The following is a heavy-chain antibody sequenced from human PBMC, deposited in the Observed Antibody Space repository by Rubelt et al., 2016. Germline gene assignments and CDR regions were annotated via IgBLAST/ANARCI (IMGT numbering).Heavy chain of an antibody. D-gene: IGHD6-13*01. CDR1: GGSIRSSSYY. J-gene: IGHJ4*02. CDR2: IYYSGNT. Sequence: QVQLQQWGAGLLKPSETLSLTCAVSGGSIRSSSYYWGWIRQPPGKGLEWIGSIYYSGNTSSYPPSLKSRVAISVDTSKKRFSLKLNSVTAADTAVYYCARTPSTWSRKIDYWGQGTLVTVSS. CDR3: ARTPSTWSRKIDY. V-gene: IGHV4-39*07.